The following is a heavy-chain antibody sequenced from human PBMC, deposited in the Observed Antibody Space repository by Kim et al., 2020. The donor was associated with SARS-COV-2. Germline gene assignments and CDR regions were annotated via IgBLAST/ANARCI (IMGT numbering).Heavy chain of an antibody. CDR3: ARGFQYAFDA. CDR2: ITGDSRTI. CDR1: GFPFSSYS. J-gene: IGHJ3*01. V-gene: IGHV3-48*01. Sequence: GGSLRLSCVSSGFPFSSYSMNWVRQAPGKGLEWASYITGDSRTIHYADSVRGRFTISRDNAGYSLFLQMNSLRAEDTALYYCARGFQYAFDAWGQGTMVTASS.